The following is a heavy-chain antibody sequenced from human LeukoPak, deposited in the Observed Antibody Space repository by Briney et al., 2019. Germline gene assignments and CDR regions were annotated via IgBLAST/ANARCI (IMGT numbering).Heavy chain of an antibody. CDR2: ISGSGGST. CDR1: GFTFSSYA. D-gene: IGHD6-19*01. CDR3: AKEEGPGQWLLFGAFDI. Sequence: RGSLRLSCAASGFTFSSYAMSWVRQAPGKGLEWVSAISGSGGSTYYADSVKGRFTISRDNSKNTLYLQMNSLRAEDTAVYYCAKEEGPGQWLLFGAFDIWGQGTMVTVSS. J-gene: IGHJ3*02. V-gene: IGHV3-23*01.